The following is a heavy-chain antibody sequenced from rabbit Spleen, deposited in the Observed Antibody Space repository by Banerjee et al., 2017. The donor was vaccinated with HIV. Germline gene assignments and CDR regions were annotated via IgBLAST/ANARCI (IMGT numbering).Heavy chain of an antibody. V-gene: IGHV1S45*01. CDR3: ARDLLGVIGWNFYL. CDR2: INAATAKP. J-gene: IGHJ4*01. CDR1: GFSFSDRDV. Sequence: QEQLVESGGGLVQPTGSLTLTCKASGFSFSDRDVMCWVRQAPGKGLEWIACINAATAKPVYATWAKGRFTISRTSSTTVTLRMTSLTAADRATYFCARDLLGVIGWNFYLWGPGTLVTVS. D-gene: IGHD1-1*01.